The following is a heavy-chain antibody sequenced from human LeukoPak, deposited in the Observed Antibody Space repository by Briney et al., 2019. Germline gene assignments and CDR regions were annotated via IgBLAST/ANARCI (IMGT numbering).Heavy chain of an antibody. CDR2: ISRDGSDT. D-gene: IGHD6-13*01. V-gene: IGHV3-30*14. CDR1: GFSFSSYA. Sequence: PGRSLRLACAASGFSFSSYAMFWVRQAPGKGLEWVTIISRDGSDTFYADSVKGRFTISRDNSKNTLYLQMNSLRVEDTAMYYCARETGYSTSWYAYYFDYWGQGTLVTVAS. CDR3: ARETGYSTSWYAYYFDY. J-gene: IGHJ4*02.